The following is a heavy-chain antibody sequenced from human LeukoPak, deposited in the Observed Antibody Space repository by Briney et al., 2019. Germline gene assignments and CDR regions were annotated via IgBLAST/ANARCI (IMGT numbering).Heavy chain of an antibody. Sequence: ASVKVSCKASGYTFTNYGISWVRQAPGQGLEWMGWISAYNGNTNYAQKLQGRVTITADKSTSTAYMELSSLRSEDTAVYYCARTDRNGYNPGDHWGQGTLVTVSS. CDR3: ARTDRNGYNPGDH. J-gene: IGHJ4*02. V-gene: IGHV1-18*01. CDR1: GYTFTNYG. D-gene: IGHD5-24*01. CDR2: ISAYNGNT.